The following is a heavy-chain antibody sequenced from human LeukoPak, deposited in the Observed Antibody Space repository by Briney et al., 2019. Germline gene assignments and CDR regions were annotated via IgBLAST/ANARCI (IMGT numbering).Heavy chain of an antibody. CDR2: ISTYDGNT. V-gene: IGHV1-18*04. Sequence: GASVKVSCKASGYTFTSYGFSWVRQAPGQGPEWLGWISTYDGNTNYAQKLQGRLTMTTETSTSTAYMELRSLRSDDTAVYYCARDLCNSTNCLLFDYWGQGTLVTVSS. D-gene: IGHD2-2*01. CDR1: GYTFTSYG. CDR3: ARDLCNSTNCLLFDY. J-gene: IGHJ4*02.